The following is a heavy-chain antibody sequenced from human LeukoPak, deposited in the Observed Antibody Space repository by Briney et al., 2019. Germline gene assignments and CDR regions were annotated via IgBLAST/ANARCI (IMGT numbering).Heavy chain of an antibody. Sequence: SETLSLTCTVSGGSISSGGYYWSWIRQHPGKGLEWIGYIYYSGTTYYTPSLKSRVTISVDTSKNQFSLKLSSVTAADTAVYYCARDDDWNYPYHYYYYMDVWGKGTTVTVSS. CDR1: GGSISSGGYY. V-gene: IGHV4-31*03. D-gene: IGHD1-7*01. CDR2: IYYSGTT. CDR3: ARDDDWNYPYHYYYYMDV. J-gene: IGHJ6*03.